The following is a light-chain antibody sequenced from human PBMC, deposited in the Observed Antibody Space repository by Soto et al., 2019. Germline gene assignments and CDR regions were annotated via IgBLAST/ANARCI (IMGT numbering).Light chain of an antibody. Sequence: DIQMAPSPSPPSASVGDRVPITCRASQSSNTWLAWYQQRPGKAPKLLIYKASSLESGVPSRFSGSGSGTEFTLTISSLQPEDFATYYCQQSSTWTFGQGTKVDIK. CDR1: QSSNTW. CDR2: KAS. J-gene: IGKJ1*01. CDR3: QQSSTWT. V-gene: IGKV1-5*03.